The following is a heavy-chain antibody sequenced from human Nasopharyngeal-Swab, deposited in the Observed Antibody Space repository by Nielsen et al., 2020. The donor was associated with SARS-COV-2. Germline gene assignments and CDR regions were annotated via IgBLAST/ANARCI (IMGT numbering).Heavy chain of an antibody. Sequence: ASVKVSCKASGYTSTGYYMHWVRQAPGQGLEWMGWINPNSGGTNYAQKFQGWVTMTRDTSISTAYMELSRLRSDDTAVYYCARASSSWYFNSQVSYGMDVWGQGTTVTVSS. CDR1: GYTSTGYY. CDR2: INPNSGGT. D-gene: IGHD6-13*01. V-gene: IGHV1-2*04. J-gene: IGHJ6*02. CDR3: ARASSSWYFNSQVSYGMDV.